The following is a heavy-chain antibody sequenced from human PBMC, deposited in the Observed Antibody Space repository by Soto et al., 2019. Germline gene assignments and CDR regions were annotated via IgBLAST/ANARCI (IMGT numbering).Heavy chain of an antibody. V-gene: IGHV1-18*04. CDR3: ARERDGSSWSSAESLQY. CDR2: ISTYNANT. Sequence: GASVKVSCKAPRDTFTSYYINWVRQAPGQGLEWMGWISTYNANTYYAQKFQGRVTMTTDTSTSTAYMELRSLRSDDTAVFYCARERDGSSWSSAESLQYWGQGTLVTVSS. CDR1: RDTFTSYY. J-gene: IGHJ1*01. D-gene: IGHD6-13*01.